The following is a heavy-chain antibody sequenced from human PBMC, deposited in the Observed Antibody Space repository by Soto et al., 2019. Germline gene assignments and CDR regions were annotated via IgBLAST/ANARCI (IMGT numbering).Heavy chain of an antibody. Sequence: PVESRRLSCAASGFMFRSYAMHWVRQAPGKGLEWVAGIWYDGSTKYYGDSVKGRYSISRDNSKNMLDLQMTSLRAEATAVYYCVPVASTRSWHTPHFDQSAQGTLVNVST. CDR3: VPVASTRSWHTPHFDQ. CDR1: GFMFRSYA. CDR2: IWYDGSTK. D-gene: IGHD6-13*01. J-gene: IGHJ4*02. V-gene: IGHV3-33*01.